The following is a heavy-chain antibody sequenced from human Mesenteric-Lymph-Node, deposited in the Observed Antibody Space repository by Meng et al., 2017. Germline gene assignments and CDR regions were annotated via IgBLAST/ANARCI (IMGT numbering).Heavy chain of an antibody. CDR3: ARHHHSPTFDY. Sequence: HLPLQDAGPGLVKPSETLSPTSPVSGGSISSSSYHWAWIRQPPGEGLEWIGSVVYSGTTYYTSSLKSRVSISVDTSKNQFSLKLSSVTAADTAVYYCARHHHSPTFDYWGQGTLVTVSS. V-gene: IGHV4-39*01. CDR2: VVYSGTT. J-gene: IGHJ4*02. CDR1: GGSISSSSYH. D-gene: IGHD1-14*01.